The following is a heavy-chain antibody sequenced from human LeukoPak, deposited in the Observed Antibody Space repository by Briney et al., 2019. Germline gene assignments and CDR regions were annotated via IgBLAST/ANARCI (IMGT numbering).Heavy chain of an antibody. D-gene: IGHD2-2*01. J-gene: IGHJ4*02. CDR3: ARPRGCGSARCNNFDY. Sequence: GGSLRLSCAASGFTFSSYAMSWVRQAPGKGLEWVAKMSEDGNEIFYVDSVKGRFTISRDNTKKSLYLQLNSLRPEDSAVYYCARPRGCGSARCNNFDYWGQGTLVTVSS. CDR2: MSEDGNEI. CDR1: GFTFSSYA. V-gene: IGHV3-7*01.